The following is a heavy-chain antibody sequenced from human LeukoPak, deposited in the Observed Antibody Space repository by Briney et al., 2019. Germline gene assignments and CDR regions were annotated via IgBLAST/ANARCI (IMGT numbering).Heavy chain of an antibody. CDR1: GGSISSYY. D-gene: IGHD6-13*01. J-gene: IGHJ4*02. CDR2: IYYSGTT. Sequence: PSETLSLTCTVSGGSISSYYWSWLRQPPGKGLEWIGYIYYSGTTNYNPSLKSRVTISVDTSKNQFSLKLSSVTAADTAVYHGARGVYIAAAQYAYWGQGTLVTVSS. V-gene: IGHV4-59*01. CDR3: ARGVYIAAAQYAY.